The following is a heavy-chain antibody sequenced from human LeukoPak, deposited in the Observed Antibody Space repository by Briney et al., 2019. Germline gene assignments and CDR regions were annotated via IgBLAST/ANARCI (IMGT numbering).Heavy chain of an antibody. CDR2: IYPGDSDT. V-gene: IGHV5-51*01. J-gene: IGHJ4*02. Sequence: GESLKISCKGSGYSFTSYWIGWVRQMPGKGLGWMGIIYPGDSDTRYSPSFQGQVTISADKSISTAYLQWSSLKASDTAMYYCARTYCSSTSCYLFDYWGQGTLVTVSS. D-gene: IGHD2-2*01. CDR3: ARTYCSSTSCYLFDY. CDR1: GYSFTSYW.